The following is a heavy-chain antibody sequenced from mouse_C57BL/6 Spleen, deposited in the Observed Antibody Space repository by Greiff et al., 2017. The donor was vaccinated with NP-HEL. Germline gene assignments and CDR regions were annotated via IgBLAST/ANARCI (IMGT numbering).Heavy chain of an antibody. CDR3: ARERSTMITWAMDY. J-gene: IGHJ4*01. Sequence: QVHVKQPGAELVKPGASVKMSCKASGYTFTSYWITWVKQRPGQGLEWIGDIYPGSGSTNYNEKFKSKATLTVDTSSSTAYMQLSSLTSEDSAVYYCARERSTMITWAMDYWGQGTSVTVSS. CDR2: IYPGSGST. CDR1: GYTFTSYW. D-gene: IGHD2-4*01. V-gene: IGHV1-55*01.